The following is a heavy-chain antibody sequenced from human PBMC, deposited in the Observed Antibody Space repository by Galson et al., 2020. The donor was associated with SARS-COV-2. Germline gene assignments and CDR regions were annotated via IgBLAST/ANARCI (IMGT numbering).Heavy chain of an antibody. CDR1: GFTFSSYS. V-gene: IGHV3-21*01. Sequence: GESLKISCAASGFTFSSYSMNWVRQAPGKGLEWVSSISSSSSYIYYADSVKGRFTISRDNAKNSLYLQMNSLRAEDTAVYYCARDSETYYDFWSGYYDSNTGYYNDGFDLWGRGTLVTVSS. D-gene: IGHD3-3*01. CDR2: ISSSSSYI. CDR3: ARDSETYYDFWSGYYDSNTGYYNDGFDL. J-gene: IGHJ2*01.